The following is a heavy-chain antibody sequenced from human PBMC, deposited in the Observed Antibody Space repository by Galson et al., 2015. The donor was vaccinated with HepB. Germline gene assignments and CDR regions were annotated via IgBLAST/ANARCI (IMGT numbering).Heavy chain of an antibody. CDR3: ARGEWGPRLFDF. V-gene: IGHV4-39*01. CDR1: GGSITNIHYY. CDR2: IYYTGST. J-gene: IGHJ4*02. Sequence: ETLSLTCAVSGGSITNIHYYWAWIRQPPGKGLEWLALIYYTGSTYYNPSLKSRVFISIDTSKNQFSLRLGSVTAADTAVYYCARGEWGPRLFDFWGQGTLVTVSS. D-gene: IGHD1-26*01.